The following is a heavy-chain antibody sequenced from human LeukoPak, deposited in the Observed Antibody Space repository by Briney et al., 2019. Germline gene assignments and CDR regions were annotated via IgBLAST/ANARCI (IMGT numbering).Heavy chain of an antibody. D-gene: IGHD1-26*01. V-gene: IGHV1-18*01. CDR3: AREKGELLFFASSWFDP. CDR2: ISAYNGNT. Sequence: VASVKVSCTASGYTFTSYGISWVRQAPGQGLEWMGWISAYNGNTNYAQKLQGRVTMTTDTSTSTAYMELRSLRSDDTAVYYCAREKGELLFFASSWFDPWGQGTLVTVSS. J-gene: IGHJ5*02. CDR1: GYTFTSYG.